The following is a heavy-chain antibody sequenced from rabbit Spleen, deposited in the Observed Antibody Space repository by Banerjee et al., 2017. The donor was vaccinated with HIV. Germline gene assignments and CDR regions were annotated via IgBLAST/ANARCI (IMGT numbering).Heavy chain of an antibody. J-gene: IGHJ4*01. CDR3: ARSYEGNFNL. Sequence: QLVESGGGLVQPGGSLKLSCKASGFDFSSYYMSWVRQAPGKGLEWIGYIDPVFGSAYYASWVNGRFSISRENTQNTVSLQLNSLTAADTATYFCARSYEGNFNLWGPGTLVTVS. D-gene: IGHD6-1*01. CDR1: GFDFSSYY. V-gene: IGHV1S7*01. CDR2: IDPVFGSA.